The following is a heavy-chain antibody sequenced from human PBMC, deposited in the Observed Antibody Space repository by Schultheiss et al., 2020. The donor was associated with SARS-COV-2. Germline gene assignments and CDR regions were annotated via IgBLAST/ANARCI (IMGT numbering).Heavy chain of an antibody. CDR1: GVSISGNYY. CDR3: ARGAHGYYYGMDV. Sequence: SETLSLTCTVSGVSISGNYYWSWIRQHPGKGLEWIGHIYYSGNTNYNPSLKSRVTMSVDTSKNQFSLKLSSVTAADTAVYYCARGAHGYYYGMDVWGQGTTVTVSS. CDR2: IYYSGNT. J-gene: IGHJ6*02. D-gene: IGHD1-26*01. V-gene: IGHV4-59*08.